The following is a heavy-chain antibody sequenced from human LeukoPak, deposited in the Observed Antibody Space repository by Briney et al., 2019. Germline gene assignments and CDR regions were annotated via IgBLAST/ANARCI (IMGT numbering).Heavy chain of an antibody. J-gene: IGHJ4*02. CDR1: GYTFSSYG. CDR2: IWSDGSYK. V-gene: IGHV3-33*01. CDR3: ARDVILQLFDY. Sequence: GGSLRLSCAASGYTFSSYGFHWVRQAPGKGLEWVAVIWSDGSYKYYADSVKGRFTISRDDSKNTLYLQMNSLRAEDTAAYYCARDVILQLFDYWGQGTLVTVFS. D-gene: IGHD5-24*01.